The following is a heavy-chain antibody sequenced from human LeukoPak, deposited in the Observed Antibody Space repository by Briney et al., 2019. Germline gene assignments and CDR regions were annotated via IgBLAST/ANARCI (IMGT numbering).Heavy chain of an antibody. D-gene: IGHD2-8*02. CDR1: DFTLSPYW. V-gene: IGHV3-7*01. J-gene: IGHJ4*02. Sequence: GGSLTLSCAASDFTLSPYWMTWVRQAPGRGLEWVANIDSDGGDKYYGDSVKGRFSISRDNAENSLLLQMNNLRVEDSAVYYCARGGSGSSKYWVFWGQGTLVTVSS. CDR3: ARGGSGSSKYWVF. CDR2: IDSDGGDK.